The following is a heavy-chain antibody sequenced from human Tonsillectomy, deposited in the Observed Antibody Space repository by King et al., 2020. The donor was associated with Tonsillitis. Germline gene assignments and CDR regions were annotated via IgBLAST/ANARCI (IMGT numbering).Heavy chain of an antibody. CDR2: VYHTGST. D-gene: IGHD2-15*01. CDR3: ARHRGYLVDDAFDV. V-gene: IGHV4-59*08. Sequence: QLQESGPGLVKPSETLSLTCTVSAASVSSYYWSWVRPPPGKGLEWIGYVYHTGSTSYNPSLKGRVTVSQDPSNKQVSLKVTSVTAADTAVYYCARHRGYLVDDAFDVWGPGTMVSVSS. CDR1: AASVSSYY. J-gene: IGHJ3*01.